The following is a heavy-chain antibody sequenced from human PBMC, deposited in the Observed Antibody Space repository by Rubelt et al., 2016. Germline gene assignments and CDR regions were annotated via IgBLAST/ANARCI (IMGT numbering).Heavy chain of an antibody. D-gene: IGHD4-17*01. Sequence: QVQLQQWGAGLLKPSETLSLTCAVYGGSFSGYYWSWIRQPPGKGLEWIGEINHSGSTNYNPSLKSRDTISVDTSKNQFSLKLSSGTAADTAVYYCARGGGYGPFLWGQGTLVTVSS. CDR3: ARGGGYGPFL. V-gene: IGHV4-34*01. CDR1: GGSFSGYY. CDR2: INHSGST. J-gene: IGHJ4*02.